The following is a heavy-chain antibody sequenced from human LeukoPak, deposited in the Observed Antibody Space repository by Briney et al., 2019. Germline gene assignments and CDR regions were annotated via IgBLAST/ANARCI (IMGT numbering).Heavy chain of an antibody. CDR2: ISGSGGST. CDR3: AKGDCSNTSCHRTPDY. V-gene: IGHV3-23*01. CDR1: XXXXXXYA. J-gene: IGHJ4*02. D-gene: IGHD2-2*02. Sequence: GGPXXXXCAXXXXXXXXYAXXXXRQAPGKXLEWVSAISGSGGSTYSADSVKGRFTISRDNSKNMLYLQMNSLRAEDTAVYYCAKGDCSNTSCHRTPDYWGQGTLVTVSS.